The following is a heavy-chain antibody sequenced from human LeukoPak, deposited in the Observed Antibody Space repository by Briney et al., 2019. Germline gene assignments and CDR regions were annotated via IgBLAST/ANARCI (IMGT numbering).Heavy chain of an antibody. V-gene: IGHV3-15*01. D-gene: IGHD1-26*01. CDR2: IKSKTDGGTT. J-gene: IGHJ4*02. CDR1: GLTFTNAW. CDR3: LGSFLGY. Sequence: GGSLRLSCAVSGLTFTNAWMSWVRQAPGKGLEWVGRIKSKTDGGTTDYAAPVKGRFTISRDDSKNTLYLQTNSLKTEDTAMYYCLGSFLGYWGQGTLVTVSS.